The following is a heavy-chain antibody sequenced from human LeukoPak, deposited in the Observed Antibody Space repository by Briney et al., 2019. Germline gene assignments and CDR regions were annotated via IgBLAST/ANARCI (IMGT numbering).Heavy chain of an antibody. CDR1: GFTFSSYG. V-gene: IGHV3-30*18. J-gene: IGHJ4*02. Sequence: PGGSLRLSCAASGFTFSSYGMHWVRQAPGKGLEWVAVISYDGSNKYYADSVKGRFTISRDNSKNTLYLQMNSLRAEDTAVYYCAKGIAADHYFDYWGQGTLVTVSS. D-gene: IGHD6-13*01. CDR2: ISYDGSNK. CDR3: AKGIAADHYFDY.